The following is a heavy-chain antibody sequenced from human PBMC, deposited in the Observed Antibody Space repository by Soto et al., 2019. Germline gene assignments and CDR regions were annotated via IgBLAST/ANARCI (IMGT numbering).Heavy chain of an antibody. CDR2: MNPNSGDT. CDR3: VRGLEWLRNY. D-gene: IGHD5-12*01. V-gene: IGHV1-8*01. Sequence: QVQLVQSGAEVKKPGASVKVSCKATGYTFTTYDINWVRQATGQGLEWMGWMNPNSGDTGYAQKFXXRVTMTRDTSISTAYMALSTLTSEDTAVYYCVRGLEWLRNYWGQGTLVTVSS. CDR1: GYTFTTYD. J-gene: IGHJ4*02.